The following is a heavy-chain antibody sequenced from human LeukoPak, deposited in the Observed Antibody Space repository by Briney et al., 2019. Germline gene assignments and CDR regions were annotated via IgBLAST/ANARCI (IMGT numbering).Heavy chain of an antibody. D-gene: IGHD2-2*02. Sequence: ASVKVSCKASGYTFTSYGISWVRQAPGQGLEWMGWISAYNGNTNYAQKLQGRVTMTTDTSTSTAYMELRSLRSDDTAVYYCARLYCSSTSCYTELGWFDPWGQGTLVTVPS. V-gene: IGHV1-18*01. CDR2: ISAYNGNT. CDR3: ARLYCSSTSCYTELGWFDP. CDR1: GYTFTSYG. J-gene: IGHJ5*02.